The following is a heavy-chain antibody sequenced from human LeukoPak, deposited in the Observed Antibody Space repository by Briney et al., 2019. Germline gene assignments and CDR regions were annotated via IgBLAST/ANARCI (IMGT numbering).Heavy chain of an antibody. J-gene: IGHJ4*02. CDR2: IYHSGST. V-gene: IGHV4-38-2*02. CDR3: AREVAGTPYIDY. D-gene: IGHD6-19*01. Sequence: SETLSLTCSVSGYSISSGYYWGWIRQPPGKGLEWIATIYHSGSTYYNPSLKGRVTISVDTSKNQFSLKLSSVTAADKAVYFCAREVAGTPYIDYWGQGTLVTVSS. CDR1: GYSISSGYY.